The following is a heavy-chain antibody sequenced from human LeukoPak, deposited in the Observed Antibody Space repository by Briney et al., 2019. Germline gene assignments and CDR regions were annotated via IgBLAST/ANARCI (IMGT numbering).Heavy chain of an antibody. Sequence: PGESLKISCKGSGYNFAEYWIGWVRQMPGKGLEWVAFIYPGGSDRRYSPPFPGQVTVSADKSINTVYLQWGKLKASDTAMYYCARHFYDTTTYYSSFDFWGQGTLVTVSS. CDR1: GYNFAEYW. V-gene: IGHV5-51*01. CDR3: ARHFYDTTTYYSSFDF. CDR2: IYPGGSDR. D-gene: IGHD2/OR15-2a*01. J-gene: IGHJ4*02.